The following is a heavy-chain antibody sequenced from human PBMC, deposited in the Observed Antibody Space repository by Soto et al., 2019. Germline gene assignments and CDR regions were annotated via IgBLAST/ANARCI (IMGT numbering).Heavy chain of an antibody. CDR3: ARRAVITFGGVMGGMDV. CDR2: IYYSGST. J-gene: IGHJ6*02. Sequence: SETLSLTCTVSGGSISSSSYYWGWIRQPPGKGLEWIGSIYYSGSTYYNPSLKSRVTISVDTSKNQFSLKLSSVTAADTAVYYCARRAVITFGGVMGGMDVWGQGTTVTVSS. CDR1: GGSISSSSYY. V-gene: IGHV4-39*01. D-gene: IGHD3-16*01.